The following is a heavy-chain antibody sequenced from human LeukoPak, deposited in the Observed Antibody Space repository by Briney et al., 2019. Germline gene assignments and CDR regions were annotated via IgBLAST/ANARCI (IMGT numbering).Heavy chain of an antibody. J-gene: IGHJ4*02. CDR3: ARDLRVYCSGGSCYSMGVYYYFDY. D-gene: IGHD2-15*01. CDR1: GYSFTSYG. V-gene: IGHV1-18*01. Sequence: ASVKVSCKASGYSFTSYGISWVRQAPGQGLEGMGWISAYNGDTNYAQKLQGRVTMTTDTSTSTAYMELRSLRSDDTAVYYCARDLRVYCSGGSCYSMGVYYYFDYRGQGTLVTVSS. CDR2: ISAYNGDT.